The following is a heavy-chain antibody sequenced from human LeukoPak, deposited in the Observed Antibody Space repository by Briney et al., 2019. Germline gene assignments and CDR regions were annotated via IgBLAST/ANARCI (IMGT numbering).Heavy chain of an antibody. D-gene: IGHD4-23*01. CDR2: ISGSAGKT. J-gene: IGHJ4*02. Sequence: GGSLRLSCAASGFTFGSSGMNWVRQAPGKGLEWVSGISGSAGKTYYADSVKGRFTISRDNSRNTLYLQMNSLRAEDTAVYYCANDPRWYSFFDYWGQGTLVTVSS. CDR3: ANDPRWYSFFDY. CDR1: GFTFGSSG. V-gene: IGHV3-23*01.